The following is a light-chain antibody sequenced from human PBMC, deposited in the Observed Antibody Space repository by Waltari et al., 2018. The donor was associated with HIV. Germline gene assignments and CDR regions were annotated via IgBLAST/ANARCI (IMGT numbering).Light chain of an antibody. CDR2: EVS. V-gene: IGLV2-23*02. Sequence: QPALTQPASVSGSPGQSITISCTGTSSDVGSDNLVSWYQQHPGKAPKLMIYEVSKRPSGVSNRFSGSKSGNTASLTISGLQAEDEADYYCCSYAGSSTFVFGTGTKVTVL. CDR3: CSYAGSSTFV. J-gene: IGLJ1*01. CDR1: SSDVGSDNL.